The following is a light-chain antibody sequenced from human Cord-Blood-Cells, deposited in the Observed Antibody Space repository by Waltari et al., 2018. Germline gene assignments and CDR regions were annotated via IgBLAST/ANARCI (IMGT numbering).Light chain of an antibody. CDR2: GVG. Sequence: QSALTQPASVSGSPGQSITISCTGTSSDVGGYHYVSWYQQHPGKAHKLMIYGVGNRPSGVSKRFSGSKAGNTASLTISGLQAEDEADYYCSSYTSSSTPYVVFGGGTKLTVL. V-gene: IGLV2-14*01. J-gene: IGLJ2*01. CDR3: SSYTSSSTPYVV. CDR1: SSDVGGYHY.